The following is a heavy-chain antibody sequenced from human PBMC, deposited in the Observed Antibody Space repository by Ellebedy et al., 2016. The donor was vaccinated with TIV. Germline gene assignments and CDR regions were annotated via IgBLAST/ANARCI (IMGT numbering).Heavy chain of an antibody. CDR1: GYTFTSYA. CDR3: ARGYYDSYGDY. V-gene: IGHV1-3*01. J-gene: IGHJ4*02. D-gene: IGHD3-22*01. CDR2: INAGNGNT. Sequence: AASVKVSCKASGYTFTSYAVHWVRQAPGQRLEWMGWINAGNGNTKYSQKFQGRVTITRDTSASTAYMEMRSLRSEDPAVYYCARGYYDSYGDYWGQGTLVTVSS.